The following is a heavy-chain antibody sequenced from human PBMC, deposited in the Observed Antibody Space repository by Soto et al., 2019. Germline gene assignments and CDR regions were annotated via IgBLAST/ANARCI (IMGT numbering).Heavy chain of an antibody. CDR2: MNPNSGNT. CDR3: ATAYCSSTSCLWGDFDY. CDR1: GYTFTSYD. J-gene: IGHJ4*02. D-gene: IGHD2-2*01. Sequence: ASVKVSCKASGYTFTSYDINWVRQATGQGLEWMGWMNPNSGNTGYAQKFQGRVTMTRNTSISPAYMELSSLGSEDTAVYYCATAYCSSTSCLWGDFDYWGQGTLVTVSS. V-gene: IGHV1-8*01.